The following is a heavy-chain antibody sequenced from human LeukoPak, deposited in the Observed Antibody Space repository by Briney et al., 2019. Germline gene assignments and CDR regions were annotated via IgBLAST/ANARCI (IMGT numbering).Heavy chain of an antibody. Sequence: GGSLRLSCAASGFTFSSYSMNWVRQAPGKGLEWVSSISSSSSYIYYADSVKGRFTISRDNAKNSLYLQMNSLRAEDTAVYYCVRDPGGDWFDPWGQGTLVTVSS. D-gene: IGHD3-16*01. J-gene: IGHJ5*02. CDR3: VRDPGGDWFDP. V-gene: IGHV3-21*01. CDR2: ISSSSSYI. CDR1: GFTFSSYS.